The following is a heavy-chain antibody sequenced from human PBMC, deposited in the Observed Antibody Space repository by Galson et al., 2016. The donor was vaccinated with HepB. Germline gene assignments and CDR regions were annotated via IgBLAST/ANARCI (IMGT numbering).Heavy chain of an antibody. CDR3: ARDPDYGANPDLNF. J-gene: IGHJ4*02. V-gene: IGHV3-48*02. CDR1: GFSFSDYS. Sequence: SLRLSCAASGFSFSDYSMNWVRQAPGKGLEWISYIGNNTVTIHYADSVKGRFTISRDNGKNSLYLQMNSLRDDDTAVYLCARDPDYGANPDLNFWGQGTLVTVAP. CDR2: IGNNTVTI. D-gene: IGHD4-23*01.